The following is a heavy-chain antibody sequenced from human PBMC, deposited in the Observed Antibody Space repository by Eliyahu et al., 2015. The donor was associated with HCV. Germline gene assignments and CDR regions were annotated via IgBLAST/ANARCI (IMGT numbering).Heavy chain of an antibody. CDR2: NNPGDGGS. CDR3: ARESHGSGGCDF. J-gene: IGHJ4*02. V-gene: IGHV1-46*01. CDR1: GYTFSTYY. D-gene: IGHD6-19*01. Sequence: QVQLAQSGTEVKSPGASVRVSCKASGYTFSTYYIHWVRQAPGQGPDGLGGINNPGDGGSSSAQEFHGRLTMTTDTSTSTAYMDLRSLTSEDTAVYYCARESHGSGGCDFWGQGTVVTVSS.